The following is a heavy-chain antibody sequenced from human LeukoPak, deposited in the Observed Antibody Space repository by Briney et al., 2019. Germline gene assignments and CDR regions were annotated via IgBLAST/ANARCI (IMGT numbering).Heavy chain of an antibody. V-gene: IGHV3-7*01. J-gene: IGHJ4*02. D-gene: IGHD4-17*01. CDR1: GFTFSSSW. CDR3: ARDAYGDYALDY. CDR2: IKEDGSEQ. Sequence: PGGSLRLSCAASGFTFSSSWMSWVRQAPGKGLEWVANIKEDGSEQYYVDSVKGRFTISRDNAKNSLYLQMNSLRAEDTAVYYCARDAYGDYALDYWGQGTLVTVSS.